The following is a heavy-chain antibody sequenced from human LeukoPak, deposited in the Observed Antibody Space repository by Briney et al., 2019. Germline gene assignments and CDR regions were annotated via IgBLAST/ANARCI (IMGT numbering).Heavy chain of an antibody. CDR3: ARDNSPEDYAWYFDY. CDR1: GGSIFSSNSY. D-gene: IGHD2/OR15-2a*01. CDR2: IYYSGNT. V-gene: IGHV4-39*07. J-gene: IGHJ4*02. Sequence: SETLSLTCTVSGGSIFSSNSYWGWIRQPPGKGLEWIGSIYYSGNTYYNPSLKSRVTMSVDTSKNQFSLKLSSVTAADTAVYYCARDNSPEDYAWYFDYWGQGTLVTVSS.